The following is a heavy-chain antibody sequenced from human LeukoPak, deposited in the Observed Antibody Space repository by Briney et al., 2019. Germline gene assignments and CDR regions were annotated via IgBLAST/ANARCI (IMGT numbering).Heavy chain of an antibody. D-gene: IGHD6-19*01. CDR1: GFTFSSYA. Sequence: PGGSLRLSCAASGFTFSSYAMSWVRQAPGKGLEWVSAISGSGGSTYYADSVKGRFTISRDNSKNTLYLQMNSLRAEDTAVYYCAKAFRGIAAVAGTRGNYWGQGTLVTVSS. V-gene: IGHV3-23*01. CDR2: ISGSGGST. CDR3: AKAFRGIAAVAGTRGNY. J-gene: IGHJ4*02.